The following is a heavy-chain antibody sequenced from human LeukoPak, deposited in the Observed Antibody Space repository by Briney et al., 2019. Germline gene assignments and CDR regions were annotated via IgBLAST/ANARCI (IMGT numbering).Heavy chain of an antibody. CDR2: IYYSGST. V-gene: IGHV4-59*01. D-gene: IGHD3-16*01. CDR1: GGSISSYY. J-gene: IGHJ4*02. CDR3: ARELGIGGFDY. Sequence: SETLSLTCTVSGGSISSYYWSWIRQPPGKGLEWIGYIYYSGSTNYNPSLKSRVTISVDTSKNQFSLKLSSVTAADTAVYYCARELGIGGFDYWGQGTLVTASS.